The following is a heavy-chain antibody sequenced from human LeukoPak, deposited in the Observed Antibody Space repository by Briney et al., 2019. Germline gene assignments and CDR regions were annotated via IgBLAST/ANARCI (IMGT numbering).Heavy chain of an antibody. CDR2: IIPIFGTA. CDR3: ARDPAREGGDFDP. CDR1: GGTFSSYA. D-gene: IGHD2-21*02. Sequence: SVKVSCKASGGTFSSYAISWVRQAPGQGLEWMGGIIPIFGTANYAQKFQGRVTITADESTSTAYMELSSLRSEDTAVYYCARDPAREGGDFDPWGQGTLVTVPS. V-gene: IGHV1-69*13. J-gene: IGHJ5*02.